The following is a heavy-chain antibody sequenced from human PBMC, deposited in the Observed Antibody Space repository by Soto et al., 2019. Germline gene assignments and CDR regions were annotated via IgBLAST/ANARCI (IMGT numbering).Heavy chain of an antibody. D-gene: IGHD2-21*02. CDR2: VYHTATT. CDR3: ARGFGGHSGWVHWSDP. V-gene: IGHV4-38-2*01. J-gene: IGHJ5*02. Sequence: SQTQSLTCALSGSSLSSGYYWAWIRQSPGNGLEWNGSVYHTATTYYNPSFQSRVNTSIHTSNSHFSLKLRTVTAADAAVYYFARGFGGHSGWVHWSDPWGQGTLVPV. CDR1: GSSLSSGYY.